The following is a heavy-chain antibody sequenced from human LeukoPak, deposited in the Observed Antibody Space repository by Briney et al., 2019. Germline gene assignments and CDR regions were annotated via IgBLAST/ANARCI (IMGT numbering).Heavy chain of an antibody. J-gene: IGHJ1*01. CDR2: IYYSGST. Sequence: PSETLSLTCTVSGGSISSSSYYWGWIRQPPGKGLEWIGSIYYSGSTYYNPSLKSRVTISVDTSKNQFSLKLSSATAADTAVYYCARGVSRYNWKKGSHEYFQHWGQGTLVTVSS. CDR1: GGSISSSSYY. CDR3: ARGVSRYNWKKGSHEYFQH. D-gene: IGHD1-20*01. V-gene: IGHV4-39*07.